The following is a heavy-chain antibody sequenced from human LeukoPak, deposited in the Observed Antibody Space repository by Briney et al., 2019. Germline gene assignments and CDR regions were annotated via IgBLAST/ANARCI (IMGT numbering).Heavy chain of an antibody. J-gene: IGHJ5*02. CDR2: FDPEDGET. Sequence: ASVKVSCKVSGYTLTELSMHWVRQAPGKGLEWMGGFDPEDGETIYAQKFQGRVTMTVDTSTDTAYMELSSLRSEDTAVYYCATVTYYDSSGLNWFDPWGQGTLVTVSS. V-gene: IGHV1-24*01. D-gene: IGHD3-22*01. CDR1: GYTLTELS. CDR3: ATVTYYDSSGLNWFDP.